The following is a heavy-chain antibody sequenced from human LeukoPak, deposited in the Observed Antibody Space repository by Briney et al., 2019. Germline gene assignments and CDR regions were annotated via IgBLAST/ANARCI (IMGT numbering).Heavy chain of an antibody. D-gene: IGHD3-3*01. CDR3: AGRMYDFWSGYLRYGMDV. J-gene: IGHJ6*02. V-gene: IGHV4-59*01. CDR1: GSSISSYY. Sequence: SETLSLTCTVSGSSISSYYWSWIRQPPGKGLEWIGYIYYSGSTNYNPSLKSRVTISVDTSKNQFSLKLSSVTAADTAVYYCAGRMYDFWSGYLRYGMDVWGQGTTVTVSS. CDR2: IYYSGST.